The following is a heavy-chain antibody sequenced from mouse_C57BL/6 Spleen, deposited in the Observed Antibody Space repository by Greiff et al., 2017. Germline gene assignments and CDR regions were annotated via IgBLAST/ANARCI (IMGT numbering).Heavy chain of an antibody. D-gene: IGHD1-1*01. J-gene: IGHJ2*01. V-gene: IGHV3-1*01. CDR3: AREETVGYFDY. Sequence: VQLKESGPGMVKPSQSLSLTCTVTGYSITSGYDWHWIRHFPGNKLEWMGYISYSGSTNYNPSLKSRISITHDTSKNHFFLKLNSVTTEDTATYYCAREETVGYFDYWGQGTTLTVSS. CDR1: GYSITSGYD. CDR2: ISYSGST.